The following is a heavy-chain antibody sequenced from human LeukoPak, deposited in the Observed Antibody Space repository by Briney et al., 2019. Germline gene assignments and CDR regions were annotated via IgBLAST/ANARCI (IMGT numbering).Heavy chain of an antibody. CDR1: GFTFSSYA. D-gene: IGHD1-26*01. CDR3: AKLAHSGALEESFGI. J-gene: IGHJ3*02. Sequence: PGGSLRLSCAASGFTFSSYAMHWVRQAPGKGLECVAVISYNKDSVYYSDSVKGRFTISRDNSRNTYLQMDSLRPEDTAVYYCAKLAHSGALEESFGIWGQGTMVTVSS. V-gene: IGHV3-30-3*02. CDR2: ISYNKDSV.